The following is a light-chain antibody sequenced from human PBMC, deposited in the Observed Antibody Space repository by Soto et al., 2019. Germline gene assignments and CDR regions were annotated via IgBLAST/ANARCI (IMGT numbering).Light chain of an antibody. J-gene: IGLJ1*01. Sequence: QSALTQPASVSGSPEQSITISCTGTSSDVGSYNLVSWYQQYPGKAPKLIIYEGTERPSGISNRFSGSKSGNTASLTISGLQAEDEADYYCSSYAGSSSSPFAFGTGTKVTAL. CDR3: SSYAGSSSSPFA. CDR1: SSDVGSYNL. CDR2: EGT. V-gene: IGLV2-23*01.